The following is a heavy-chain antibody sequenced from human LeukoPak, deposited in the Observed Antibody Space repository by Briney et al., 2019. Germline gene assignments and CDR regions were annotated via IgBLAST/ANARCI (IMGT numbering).Heavy chain of an antibody. CDR2: ISSSSSYI. J-gene: IGHJ5*02. Sequence: GGSLRLSCAASGFTFSSYSMNWVRQAPGKGLEWVSSISSSSSYIYYADSVKGRFTVSRDNAKNSLYLQMNSLRAEDTAVYYCARDDSIAAAGPWFDPWGQGTLVTVSS. V-gene: IGHV3-21*01. D-gene: IGHD6-13*01. CDR1: GFTFSSYS. CDR3: ARDDSIAAAGPWFDP.